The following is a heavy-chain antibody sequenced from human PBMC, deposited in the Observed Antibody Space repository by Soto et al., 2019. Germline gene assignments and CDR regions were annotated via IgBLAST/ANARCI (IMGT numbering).Heavy chain of an antibody. CDR2: INPSGGST. CDR3: ARVQVTMMAPNAFDI. Sequence: QVQLVQSGAEVKKPGASVKVSCKASGYTFTSYYMHWVRQAPGQGLEWMGIINPSGGSTSYAQKFQGRVTMTRATSTSTVYMELSSLRSEDTAVYYCARVQVTMMAPNAFDIWGQGTMVTVSS. CDR1: GYTFTSYY. V-gene: IGHV1-46*01. J-gene: IGHJ3*02. D-gene: IGHD3-22*01.